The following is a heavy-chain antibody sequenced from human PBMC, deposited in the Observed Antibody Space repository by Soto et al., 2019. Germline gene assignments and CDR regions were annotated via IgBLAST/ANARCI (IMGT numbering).Heavy chain of an antibody. CDR2: IIPIFGTA. J-gene: IGHJ4*02. CDR1: GGTFSSYA. D-gene: IGHD3-22*01. CDR3: ARGGYDYDGSGYYSRLDY. V-gene: IGHV1-69*13. Sequence: SVKVSCKASGGTFSSYAISWVRQAPGQGLEWMGGIIPIFGTANYAQKFQGRVTITADESTSTAYLELSSLRSEDTAVYDCARGGYDYDGSGYYSRLDYWGQGSLVSV.